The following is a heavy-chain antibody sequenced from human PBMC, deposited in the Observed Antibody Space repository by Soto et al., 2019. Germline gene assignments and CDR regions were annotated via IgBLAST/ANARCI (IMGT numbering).Heavy chain of an antibody. CDR2: IYYSGST. CDR1: GGSISSYY. J-gene: IGHJ4*02. Sequence: QVQLQESGPGLVKPSETLSLTCTVSGGSISSYYWSWIRQPPGKGLEWIGYIYYSGSTNYNPSLRRRVTSSVDTSKNQFSLRLSSVTAADTAVYYCARRYGYSFDYWGQGTLVTVSS. CDR3: ARRYGYSFDY. D-gene: IGHD1-1*01. V-gene: IGHV4-59*08.